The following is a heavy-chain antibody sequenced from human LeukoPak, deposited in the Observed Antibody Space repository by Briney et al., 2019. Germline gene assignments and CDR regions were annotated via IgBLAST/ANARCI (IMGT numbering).Heavy chain of an antibody. CDR1: GFTFDDYA. D-gene: IGHD3-22*01. Sequence: GGSLRLSCAASGFTFDDYAMHWVRQAPGKGLEWVSGISWNSGSIGYADSVKGRFTISRDNAKNSLYLQMNSLRAEDTALYYCAKVPLLRSPYYYDSSGYPFDYWGQGTLVTVSS. V-gene: IGHV3-9*01. CDR2: ISWNSGSI. J-gene: IGHJ4*02. CDR3: AKVPLLRSPYYYDSSGYPFDY.